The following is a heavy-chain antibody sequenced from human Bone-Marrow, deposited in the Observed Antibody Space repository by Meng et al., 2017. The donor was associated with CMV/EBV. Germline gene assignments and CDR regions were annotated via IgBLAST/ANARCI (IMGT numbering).Heavy chain of an antibody. J-gene: IGHJ4*02. D-gene: IGHD3-10*01. CDR3: ARDRGVVIPAAPYYFDY. Sequence: GGSLRLSCVGTGFNFGSYGLNWVRQAPGRGLEWISFISSDDRTRTYADSVRGRFTISRDDAKNSVSLQMRSLRVEDTAFYYCARDRGVVIPAAPYYFDYWGRGTLVTVYS. CDR1: GFNFGSYG. V-gene: IGHV3-48*04. CDR2: ISSDDRTR.